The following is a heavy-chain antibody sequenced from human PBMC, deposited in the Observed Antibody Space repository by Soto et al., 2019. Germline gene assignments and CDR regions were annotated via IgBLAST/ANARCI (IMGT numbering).Heavy chain of an antibody. V-gene: IGHV3-33*01. Sequence: QVQLVESGGGVVQPGRSLRLSCAASGFTFSSYGMHWVRQAPGKGLEWVAALWYDGSNKYYADSVKGRFTISRDNSKNTLYLQMNSLRAEDTAMYYGARESGSYHLDSWGRGTLVTVSS. D-gene: IGHD1-26*01. CDR3: ARESGSYHLDS. J-gene: IGHJ4*02. CDR1: GFTFSSYG. CDR2: LWYDGSNK.